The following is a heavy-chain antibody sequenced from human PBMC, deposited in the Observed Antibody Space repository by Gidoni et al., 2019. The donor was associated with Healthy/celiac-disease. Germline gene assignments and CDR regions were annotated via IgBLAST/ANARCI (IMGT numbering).Heavy chain of an antibody. CDR3: AKDGGFGYYYYYGMDV. Sequence: EVQLLESGGGLVQPGGSLRLSCAASGFTFSSYAMSWVRQAPGKGLEWVSAISGSGGSTYYADSVKGRFTISRDNSKNTLYLQMNSLRAEDTAVYYCAKDGGFGYYYYYGMDVWGQGTTVTVSS. D-gene: IGHD3-16*01. J-gene: IGHJ6*02. CDR2: ISGSGGST. V-gene: IGHV3-23*01. CDR1: GFTFSSYA.